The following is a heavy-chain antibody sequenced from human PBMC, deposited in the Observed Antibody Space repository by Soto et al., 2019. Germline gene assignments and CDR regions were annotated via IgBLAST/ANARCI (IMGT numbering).Heavy chain of an antibody. D-gene: IGHD3-10*01. CDR2: MNTNNNTT. Sequence: GASVKASCNASGDTSTNNDINWVRQAPGQGLEWIGWMNTNNNTTDSAEVFEGRVSLTWDTSISTAYMQLKSLKIDDTAVYYCEREFVETSSLWLDPWGQGTLVTVYS. V-gene: IGHV1-8*01. CDR1: GDTSTNND. J-gene: IGHJ5*02. CDR3: EREFVETSSLWLDP.